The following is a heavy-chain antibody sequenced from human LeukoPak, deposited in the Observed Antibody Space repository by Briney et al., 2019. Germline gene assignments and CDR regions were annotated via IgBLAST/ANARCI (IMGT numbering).Heavy chain of an antibody. CDR3: AKDDGWVQYAN. V-gene: IGHV3-74*01. CDR1: GFNFINTW. J-gene: IGHJ4*02. D-gene: IGHD5-24*01. Sequence: GGSLRLSCAASGFNFINTWMHWVRQAPGKGLVWVARIRNDGSGIIYADSVKGRFTISRDNSKNTLYLQMNSLRAEDTAVYYCAKDDGWVQYANWGQGTLVTVSS. CDR2: IRNDGSGI.